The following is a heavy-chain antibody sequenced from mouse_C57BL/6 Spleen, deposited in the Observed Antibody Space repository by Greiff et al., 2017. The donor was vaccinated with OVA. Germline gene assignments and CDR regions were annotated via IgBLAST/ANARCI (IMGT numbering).Heavy chain of an antibody. CDR2: FYPGSGSI. CDR1: GYTFTEYT. V-gene: IGHV1-62-2*01. CDR3: ARHEEDYGSSPAWFAY. Sequence: QVQLKESGAELVKPGASVKLSCKASGYTFTEYTIHWVKQRSGQGLEWIGWFYPGSGSIKYNEKFKDKATLTADKSSSTVYMELSRLTSEDSAVYFCARHEEDYGSSPAWFAYWGQGTLVTVSA. J-gene: IGHJ3*01. D-gene: IGHD1-1*01.